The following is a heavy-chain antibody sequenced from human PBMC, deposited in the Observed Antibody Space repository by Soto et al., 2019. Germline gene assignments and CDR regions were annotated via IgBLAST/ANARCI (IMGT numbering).Heavy chain of an antibody. D-gene: IGHD4-17*01. CDR1: GFTFSSYA. CDR2: ISYDGSNI. CDR3: ARFEGYYGDPFDY. V-gene: IGHV3-30-3*01. J-gene: IGHJ4*02. Sequence: GGSLRLSCAASGFTFSSYAMHWVRQAPGKGLEWVAVISYDGSNIYYADSVKGRFTISRDNSKNTLYLQMNSLRAEDTAVYYCARFEGYYGDPFDYCGQGTLVTVST.